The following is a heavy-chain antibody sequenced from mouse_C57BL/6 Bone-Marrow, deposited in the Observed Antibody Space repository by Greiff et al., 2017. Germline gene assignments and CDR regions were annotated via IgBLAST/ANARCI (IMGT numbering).Heavy chain of an antibody. V-gene: IGHV6-3*01. J-gene: IGHJ3*01. Sequence: EVQVVESGGGLVQPGGSMKLSCVASGFTLSNYWMNWVRQSPEKGLEWVAQIRLKSDNYATNYAESVKGRFTISRENSKSSVYLQMNNLRAEYTGIYYCTAGDGYYMAYWGQGTLVTVSA. CDR1: GFTLSNYW. CDR2: IRLKSDNYAT. D-gene: IGHD2-3*01. CDR3: TAGDGYYMAY.